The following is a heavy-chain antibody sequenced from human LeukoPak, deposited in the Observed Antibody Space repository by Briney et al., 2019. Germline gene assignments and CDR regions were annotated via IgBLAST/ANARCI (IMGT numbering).Heavy chain of an antibody. Sequence: RGESLKISCKGSGYNFTNYWIAWVRQMPGKGLEWMGIIYPGDSDTRYSPSVQGHVTISVDKSISTAYLQWSSLKAPDTAMHYCARQNAEVNYFGYWGQGTLVTVSS. CDR1: GYNFTNYW. D-gene: IGHD1-1*01. CDR2: IYPGDSDT. J-gene: IGHJ4*02. V-gene: IGHV5-51*01. CDR3: ARQNAEVNYFGY.